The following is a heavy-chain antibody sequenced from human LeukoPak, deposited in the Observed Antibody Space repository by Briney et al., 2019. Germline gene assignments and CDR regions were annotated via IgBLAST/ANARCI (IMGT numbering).Heavy chain of an antibody. Sequence: GGSLRHSCAGSGFTFSTYAMSWVRQAPGKGLEWVSVISGSGDNTYYADSVKGRFTISRDNSRNTLYLQMNSLRAEDTAVYYCAKPFDLGDFDYLNYWGQGALVTVSS. CDR2: ISGSGDNT. CDR1: GFTFSTYA. V-gene: IGHV3-23*01. CDR3: AKPFDLGDFDYLNY. D-gene: IGHD3-9*01. J-gene: IGHJ4*02.